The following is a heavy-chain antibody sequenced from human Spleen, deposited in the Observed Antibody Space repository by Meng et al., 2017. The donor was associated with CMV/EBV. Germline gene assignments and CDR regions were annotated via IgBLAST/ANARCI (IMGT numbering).Heavy chain of an antibody. J-gene: IGHJ4*02. CDR1: GGSMSSSSYY. CDR2: INYSGNL. CDR3: ARGCYTSSCYRGSFGY. V-gene: IGHV4-39*07. D-gene: IGHD2-2*01. Sequence: GSLRLSCTVSGGSMSSSSYYWGWMRQPPGKGLEWIGTINYSGNLYYTPSLRSRVTISLDMSKRQFSLRLNFATAADTAVYYCARGCYTSSCYRGSFGYWGQGKLVTVSS.